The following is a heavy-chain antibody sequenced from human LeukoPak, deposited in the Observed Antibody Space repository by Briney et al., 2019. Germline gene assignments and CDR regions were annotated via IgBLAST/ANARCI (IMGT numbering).Heavy chain of an antibody. D-gene: IGHD4-17*01. CDR2: IRSKANSYAT. Sequence: PGGSLRLSCAASGFTFSGSAMHWVRQASGEGLEWVGRIRSKANSYATAYAASVKGRFTSSRDDSKNTAYLQMNSLRAEDTAVYYCARDYADYVGYFFFDYWGQGTLVTVSS. J-gene: IGHJ4*02. CDR1: GFTFSGSA. V-gene: IGHV3-73*01. CDR3: ARDYADYVGYFFFDY.